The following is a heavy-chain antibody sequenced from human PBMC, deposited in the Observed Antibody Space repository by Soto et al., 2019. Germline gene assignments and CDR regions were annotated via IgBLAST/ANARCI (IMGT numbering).Heavy chain of an antibody. CDR1: GGSISSGGYS. CDR2: IYHSGST. CDR3: ASSRGSPVPLDY. Sequence: QLQLQESGSGLVKPSQTLSLTCAVSGGSISSGGYSWSWIRQPPGKGLEWIGYIYHSGSTYYNPSLKRRVTRSGDRAKNQVSLKLSSVTAADTAVYYWASSRGSPVPLDYWGQGTLVTVSS. J-gene: IGHJ4*02. D-gene: IGHD3-16*01. V-gene: IGHV4-30-2*01.